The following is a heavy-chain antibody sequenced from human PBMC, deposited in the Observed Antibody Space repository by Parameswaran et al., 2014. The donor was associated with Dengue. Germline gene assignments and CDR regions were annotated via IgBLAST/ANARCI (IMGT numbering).Heavy chain of an antibody. D-gene: IGHD3-16*01. CDR2: IYYSGST. CDR1: GGSISSSTYY. Sequence: SETLSLTCAVSGGSISSSTYYWGWIRQPPGKGLAWIGTIYYSGSTYYNPSLKSRVTISVDTSKNQFSLELSSVTAADTAVYYCAIWGYYYYAMDVWGQGTTVTV. V-gene: IGHV4-39*01. CDR3: AIWGYYYYAMDV. J-gene: IGHJ6*02.